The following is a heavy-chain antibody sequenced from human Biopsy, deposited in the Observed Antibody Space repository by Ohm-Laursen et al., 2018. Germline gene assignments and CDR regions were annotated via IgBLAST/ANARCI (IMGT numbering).Heavy chain of an antibody. CDR1: GYNFDIYP. V-gene: IGHV1-69*06. D-gene: IGHD2-15*01. J-gene: IGHJ4*02. CDR2: IVPLFETT. CDR3: AKAGQTSGEYVVPRHFDS. Sequence: SSVKVSCKASGYNFDIYPLFWVRQAPGQGFEWMGGIVPLFETTDSAQKFQGRVTITADRSTATAYIELSGLTSEDTAIYYCAKAGQTSGEYVVPRHFDSWGQGTRVTVSS.